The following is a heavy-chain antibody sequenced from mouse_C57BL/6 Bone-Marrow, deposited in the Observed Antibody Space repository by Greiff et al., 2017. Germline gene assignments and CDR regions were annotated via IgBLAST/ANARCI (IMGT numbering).Heavy chain of an antibody. D-gene: IGHD4-1*02. J-gene: IGHJ4*01. V-gene: IGHV5-6*01. CDR2: ISSGGSYT. Sequence: EVKLVESGGDLVKPGGSLKLSCAASGFTFSSYGMSWVRQTPDKRLEWVATISSGGSYTYYPDSVKGRFTISRDNAKNTLYLQMSSLKSEDTAMYYCARAPQLFFDDAMDYWGQGTSATVPS. CDR1: GFTFSSYG. CDR3: ARAPQLFFDDAMDY.